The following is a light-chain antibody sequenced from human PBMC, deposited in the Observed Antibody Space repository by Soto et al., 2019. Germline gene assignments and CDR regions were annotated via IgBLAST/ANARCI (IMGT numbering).Light chain of an antibody. J-gene: IGLJ1*01. CDR2: EVN. Sequence: QSVLTQPASVSGSPGQSITISCTGTSSDFGNYNLVSWYQQHPVKVPKLILFEVNKRPSGVSGRFSGSKSGNTASLTISGLQAEDEADYYCCSFTSSNTHVFGTGTKVTVL. CDR3: CSFTSSNTHV. CDR1: SSDFGNYNL. V-gene: IGLV2-23*02.